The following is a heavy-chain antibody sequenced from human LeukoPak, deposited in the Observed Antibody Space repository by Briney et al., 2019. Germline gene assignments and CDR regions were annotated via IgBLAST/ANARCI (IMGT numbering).Heavy chain of an antibody. CDR1: GFTFSTYA. CDR3: VKAGYCTRSSCERNWFDP. D-gene: IGHD2-2*01. CDR2: INSNGDYT. V-gene: IGHV3-64D*06. J-gene: IGHJ5*02. Sequence: GGSLRLSCAASGFTFSTYAMSWVRQAPGKGLQYVSAINSNGDYTYYTDAVRDRFTISRDNSKNTLSLQMSSLRPEDTAVYYCVKAGYCTRSSCERNWFDPWDQGTQVTVSS.